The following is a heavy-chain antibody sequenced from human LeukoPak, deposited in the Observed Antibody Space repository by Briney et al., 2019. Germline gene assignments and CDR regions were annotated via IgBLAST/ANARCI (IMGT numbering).Heavy chain of an antibody. CDR1: GGTFSSYA. Sequence: SVKVSCKASGGTFSSYAISWVRQAPGQGLEWMGRIIPILGIANYAQKFQGRVTVTADKSTSTAYMELSSLRSEDTAVYYCARLVLPGGARTGMDVWGQGTTVTVSS. CDR3: ARLVLPGGARTGMDV. V-gene: IGHV1-69*04. D-gene: IGHD4/OR15-4a*01. CDR2: IIPILGIA. J-gene: IGHJ6*02.